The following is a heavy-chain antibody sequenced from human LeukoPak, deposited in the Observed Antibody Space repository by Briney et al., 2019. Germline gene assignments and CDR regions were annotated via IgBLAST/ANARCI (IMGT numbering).Heavy chain of an antibody. J-gene: IGHJ4*02. CDR2: INYSGST. Sequence: KPSETLSLTCTVSGGSISSNTYYWGWIRQPPGKGLEWIGSINYSGSTFYNPSLKSRVTISVDTSKNQFSLILSSVTAADTAVYFCARARLSIVRGITNFDYWGQGTVVTVSS. CDR1: GGSISSNTYY. CDR3: ARARLSIVRGITNFDY. D-gene: IGHD3-10*01. V-gene: IGHV4-39*01.